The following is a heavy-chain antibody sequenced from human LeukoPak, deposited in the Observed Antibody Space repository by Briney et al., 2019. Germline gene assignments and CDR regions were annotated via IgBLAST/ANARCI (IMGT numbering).Heavy chain of an antibody. V-gene: IGHV4-31*03. D-gene: IGHD2-15*01. CDR3: ARDGRGYYFDY. CDR1: GGSISSGGYY. J-gene: IGHJ4*02. Sequence: SQTLSLTCTVSGGSISSGGYYWSWIRQHPGTGLEWIGYIYYSGSTYYNPSLKSRVTISVDTSKNQFSLKLSSVTAADTAVYYCARDGRGYYFDYWGQGTLVTVSS. CDR2: IYYSGST.